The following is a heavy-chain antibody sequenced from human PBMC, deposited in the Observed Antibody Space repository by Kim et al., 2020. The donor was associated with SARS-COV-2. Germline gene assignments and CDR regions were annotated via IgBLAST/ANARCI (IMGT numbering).Heavy chain of an antibody. J-gene: IGHJ2*01. CDR3: ARARSSYYWYFDL. D-gene: IGHD6-6*01. V-gene: IGHV1-69*04. Sequence: YAQKFQGRVTITADKSTSTAYMELSSLRSEDTAVYYCARARSSYYWYFDLWGRGTLVTVSS.